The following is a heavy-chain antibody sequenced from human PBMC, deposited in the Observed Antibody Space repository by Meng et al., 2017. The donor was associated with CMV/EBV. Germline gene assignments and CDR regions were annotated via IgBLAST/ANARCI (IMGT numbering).Heavy chain of an antibody. Sequence: SVKVSCKASGGTFSSYAISWVRQAPGQGLEWMGGIIPIFGTANYAQKFQGRVTITADKSTSTAYMELSSLRSEDTAVYYCARDRGLAARPDVWGQGTTVTVSS. CDR2: IIPIFGTA. J-gene: IGHJ6*02. D-gene: IGHD6-6*01. CDR3: ARDRGLAARPDV. CDR1: GGTFSSYA. V-gene: IGHV1-69*06.